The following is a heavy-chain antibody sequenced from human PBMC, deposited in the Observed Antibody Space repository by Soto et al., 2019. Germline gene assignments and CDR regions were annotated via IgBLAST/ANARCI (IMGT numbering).Heavy chain of an antibody. V-gene: IGHV4-34*01. J-gene: IGHJ3*02. CDR2: MSHSGGT. D-gene: IGHD1-1*01. Sequence: QVQLQQWGAGLLKPSETLSLTCAVYGGSVSSGSYYWSWIRQPPGKGLEWIGEMSHSGGTHFNPSPKRRGTISVDTSKNQFSLKMSFVTAADTALYYFARVERGTATTVVDAFDIWGPGTMVTVSS. CDR3: ARVERGTATTVVDAFDI. CDR1: GGSVSSGSYY.